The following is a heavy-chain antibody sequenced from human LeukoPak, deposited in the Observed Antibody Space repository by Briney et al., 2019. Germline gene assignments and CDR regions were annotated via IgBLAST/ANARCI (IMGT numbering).Heavy chain of an antibody. CDR2: IYYTGST. CDR1: GAFISSTGYQ. J-gene: IGHJ3*01. CDR3: ARGVRV. D-gene: IGHD1-1*01. Sequence: SETLSLTCTVSGAFISSTGYQWGWIRQPPGKGLEWIGSIYYTGSTYYNPSLKSRVTISIDTSKKQFSLKLSSVTAADTAVYYCARGVRVWGQGTMVTASS. V-gene: IGHV4-39*07.